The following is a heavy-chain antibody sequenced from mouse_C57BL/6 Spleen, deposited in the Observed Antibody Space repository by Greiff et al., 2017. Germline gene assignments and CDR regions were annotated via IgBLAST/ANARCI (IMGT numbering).Heavy chain of an antibody. Sequence: DVKLQEPGPELVKPGASVKMSCKASGYTFTDYNMHWVKQSHGKSLEWIGYINPNNGGTSYNQKFKGKATLTVNKSSSTAYMELRSLTSEDSAVYYGAGGPLCYSSIPYYFGYWGQGTTLAVSS. V-gene: IGHV1-22*01. CDR2: INPNNGGT. CDR3: AGGPLCYSSIPYYFGY. D-gene: IGHD1-1*01. CDR1: GYTFTDYN. J-gene: IGHJ2*01.